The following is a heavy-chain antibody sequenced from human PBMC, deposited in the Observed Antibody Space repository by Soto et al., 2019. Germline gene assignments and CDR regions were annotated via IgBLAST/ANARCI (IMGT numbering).Heavy chain of an antibody. V-gene: IGHV3-33*01. Sequence: GGSLRLSCAASGFTFSSYGMHWVRQAPGKGLEWVAVIWYDGSNKYYADSVKGRFTISRDNSKNTLYLQMNSLRAEDTAVYYCARARIAYCGGDCYREDLGYWGQGTLVTVSS. CDR1: GFTFSSYG. CDR2: IWYDGSNK. J-gene: IGHJ4*02. D-gene: IGHD2-21*02. CDR3: ARARIAYCGGDCYREDLGY.